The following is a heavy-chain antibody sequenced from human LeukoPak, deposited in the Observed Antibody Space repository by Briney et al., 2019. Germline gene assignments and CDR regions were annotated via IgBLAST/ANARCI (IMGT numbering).Heavy chain of an antibody. CDR1: GFTFSSYA. V-gene: IGHV3-30-3*01. CDR2: ISYDGSNK. CDR3: ARPYDYSSHCFDP. Sequence: GGSLRLSCAASGFTFSSYAMHWVRQAPGKGLEWVAVISYDGSNKYYADSVKGRFTISRDNSKNTLYLQMNSLRAEDTAVYYCARPYDYSSHCFDPWGQGTLVTVSS. J-gene: IGHJ5*02. D-gene: IGHD5-12*01.